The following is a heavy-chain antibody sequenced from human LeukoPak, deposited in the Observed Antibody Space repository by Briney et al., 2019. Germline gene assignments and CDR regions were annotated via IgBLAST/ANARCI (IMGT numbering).Heavy chain of an antibody. V-gene: IGHV1-2*06. CDR1: GYTFTGYY. J-gene: IGHJ5*02. Sequence: ASVKVSCKASGYTFTGYYMHWVRQAPGQGLEWMGRINPNSGGTNYAQKFQGRVTMTRDTSISTAYTELSRLRSDDTAVYYCARDRVVVVVAATRRNWFDPWGQGTLVTVSS. CDR3: ARDRVVVVVAATRRNWFDP. D-gene: IGHD2-15*01. CDR2: INPNSGGT.